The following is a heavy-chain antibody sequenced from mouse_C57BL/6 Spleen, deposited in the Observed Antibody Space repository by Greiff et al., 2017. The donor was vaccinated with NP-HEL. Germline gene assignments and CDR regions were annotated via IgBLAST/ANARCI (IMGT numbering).Heavy chain of an antibody. J-gene: IGHJ3*01. D-gene: IGHD2-5*01. CDR1: GFTFSDYG. CDR3: ARPRSNHPFAY. V-gene: IGHV5-17*01. Sequence: DVMLVESGGGLVKPGGSLKLSCAASGFTFSDYGMHWVRQAPEKGLEWVAYISSGSSTIYYADTVKGRFTISRDNAKNTLFLQMTSLRSEDTAMYYCARPRSNHPFAYWGQGTLVTVSA. CDR2: ISSGSSTI.